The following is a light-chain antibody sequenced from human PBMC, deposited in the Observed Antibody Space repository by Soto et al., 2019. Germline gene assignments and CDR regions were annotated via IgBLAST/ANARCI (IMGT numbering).Light chain of an antibody. V-gene: IGLV2-14*01. CDR3: SSYTSSFPYV. CDR1: SSDVGGYNY. CDR2: DVS. J-gene: IGLJ1*01. Sequence: QSVLTQPASVSGSPGQSITISCTGTSSDVGGYNYVSWYQQHPGKAPKLMIYDVSNRPSGVSNRFSGSKSGNTASLTISGLQAEDEADYYCSSYTSSFPYVFGTGTKLTV.